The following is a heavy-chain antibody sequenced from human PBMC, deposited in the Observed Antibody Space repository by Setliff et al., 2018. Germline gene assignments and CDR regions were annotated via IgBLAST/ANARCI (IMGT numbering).Heavy chain of an antibody. D-gene: IGHD4-17*01. V-gene: IGHV3-72*01. CDR1: GFTFSAHY. J-gene: IGHJ4*02. CDR3: TTGYGDYDY. CDR2: IRNKDNSYTT. Sequence: GGSLRLSCAASGFTFSAHYMDWLRQAPGKGLEWVGRIRNKDNSYTTEYAASVKGRFTISRDDSKNTLYLQMNSLKTEDTAVYYCTTGYGDYDYWGQGTLVTVSS.